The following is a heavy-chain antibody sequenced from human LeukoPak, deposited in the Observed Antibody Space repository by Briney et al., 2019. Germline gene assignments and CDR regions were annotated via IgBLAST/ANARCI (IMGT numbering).Heavy chain of an antibody. Sequence: SETLSLTCTVSGGSISSYYWSWIRQPAGKGLEWIGRIYTSGSTNYNPSLKSRATMSVDTSKNQFSLKLSYVTAADTAVYYCARVDVFGVVSSDYYYYYMDVWGKGTTVTVSS. CDR3: ARVDVFGVVSSDYYYYYMDV. CDR1: GGSISSYY. V-gene: IGHV4-4*07. J-gene: IGHJ6*03. CDR2: IYTSGST. D-gene: IGHD3-3*01.